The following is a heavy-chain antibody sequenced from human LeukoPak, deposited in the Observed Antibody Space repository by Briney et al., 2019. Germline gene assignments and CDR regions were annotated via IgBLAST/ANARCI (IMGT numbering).Heavy chain of an antibody. CDR1: GGSISSYY. Sequence: SETLSLTCTVSGGSISSYYWSWIRQPPGKGLEWIGYIYYSGSTNYNPSLKSRVTISVDTSKNQFSLKLSSVTAADTAVYYCARTPAAIGAFDIWGQGTMVTVSS. V-gene: IGHV4-59*01. D-gene: IGHD2-2*01. J-gene: IGHJ3*02. CDR2: IYYSGST. CDR3: ARTPAAIGAFDI.